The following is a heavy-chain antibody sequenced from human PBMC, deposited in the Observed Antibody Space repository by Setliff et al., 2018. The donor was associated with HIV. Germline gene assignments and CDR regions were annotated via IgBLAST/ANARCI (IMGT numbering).Heavy chain of an antibody. J-gene: IGHJ4*02. V-gene: IGHV4-4*07. Sequence: SETLSLTCTVSGGSISSYYWSWIQQPAGKGLEWIGRIYTSGSTYYNPSLKSRVTISVDTSKNQFSLKLSSVTAADTAVYYCAQLGMVDDFDYWGQGTLVTVSS. CDR3: AQLGMVDDFDY. CDR2: IYTSGST. CDR1: GGSISSYY. D-gene: IGHD1-1*01.